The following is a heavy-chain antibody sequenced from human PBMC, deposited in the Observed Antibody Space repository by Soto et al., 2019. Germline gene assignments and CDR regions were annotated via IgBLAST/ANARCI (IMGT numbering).Heavy chain of an antibody. D-gene: IGHD2-21*01. CDR3: ARSLLQGDF. CDR1: GYIFIHYY. CDR2: ITPNGGST. V-gene: IGHV1-46*01. Sequence: QVQLVQSGAEVKKPGASVKVSCKASGYIFIHYYIHWVRQAPGQGLEWMAIITPNGGSTNYAQKFQGSVTVTSDTYTSTVSRELNSLGSDDTAVYFCARSLLQGDFWGQGTLVTVSP. J-gene: IGHJ4*02.